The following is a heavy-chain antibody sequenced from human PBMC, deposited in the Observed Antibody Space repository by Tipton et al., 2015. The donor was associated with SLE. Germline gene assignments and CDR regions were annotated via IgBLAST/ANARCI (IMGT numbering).Heavy chain of an antibody. V-gene: IGHV4-39*07. CDR3: ARGAARWFDP. CDR2: IYYSGTT. Sequence: TLSLTCTVSGGSISSSSYYWGWIRQPPGKGLEWIGNIYYSGTTYYNPSLKSRVTISLNTSKNQFSLKLSSVTAADTAVYYCARGAARWFDPWGQGTLVTVSS. J-gene: IGHJ5*02. CDR1: GGSISSSSYY. D-gene: IGHD6-13*01.